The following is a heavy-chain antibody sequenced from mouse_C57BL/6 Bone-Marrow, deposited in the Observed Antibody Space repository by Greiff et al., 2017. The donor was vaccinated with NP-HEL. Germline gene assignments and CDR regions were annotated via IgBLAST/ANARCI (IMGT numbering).Heavy chain of an antibody. Sequence: QVQLKQSGAELVRPGASVKLSCKASGYTFTDYYINWVKQRPGQGLEWIARIYPGSGNTYYNEKFKGKATLTAEKSSSTAYMQLSSLTSEDSAVYFCARGILRWYYFDYWGQGTTLTVSS. CDR2: IYPGSGNT. J-gene: IGHJ2*01. D-gene: IGHD1-1*02. V-gene: IGHV1-76*01. CDR1: GYTFTDYY. CDR3: ARGILRWYYFDY.